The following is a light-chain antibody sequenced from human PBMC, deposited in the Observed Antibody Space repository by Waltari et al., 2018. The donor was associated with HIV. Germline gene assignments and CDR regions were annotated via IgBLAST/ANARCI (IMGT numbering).Light chain of an antibody. J-gene: IGLJ1*01. CDR3: HVWDSSNAEDV. CDR1: NIGSKS. CDR2: RDK. Sequence: SYEVTQPLSVSVALGQTARITCRANNIGSKSVHWYQQQPGQAPVLVIYRDKNRPSGVPGRFSGSNSVNTATLTISGAQAGDEADYYCHVWDSSNAEDVFGTGTKVSVL. V-gene: IGLV3-9*01.